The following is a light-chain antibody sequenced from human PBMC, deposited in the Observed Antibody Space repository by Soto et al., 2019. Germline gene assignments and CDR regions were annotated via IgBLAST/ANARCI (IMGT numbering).Light chain of an antibody. CDR1: QSISKY. CDR2: ATS. CDR3: QQSDSTPPWT. V-gene: IGKV1-39*01. Sequence: DIQMTQSPSSLSASVGDRVTIACRASQSISKYLSWFQQKPGKAPKLLIYATSSLQSGVPSRFSGSGSGTDFTLTISSLQPEDFATYYCQQSDSTPPWTFGQGTKVEIK. J-gene: IGKJ1*01.